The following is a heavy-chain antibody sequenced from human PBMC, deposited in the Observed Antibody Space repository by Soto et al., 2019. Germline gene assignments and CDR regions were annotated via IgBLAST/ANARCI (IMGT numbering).Heavy chain of an antibody. D-gene: IGHD1-26*01. CDR2: ISYDGSNK. Sequence: GGSLRLSCAASGFTFSSYGMHWVRQAPGKGLEWVAVISYDGSNKYYADSVKGRFTISRDNSKNALYLQMNSLRAEDTAVYYCAKDVVVGATTGLGDYYYYYGMDVWGQGTTVTVSS. CDR1: GFTFSSYG. V-gene: IGHV3-30*18. CDR3: AKDVVVGATTGLGDYYYYYGMDV. J-gene: IGHJ6*02.